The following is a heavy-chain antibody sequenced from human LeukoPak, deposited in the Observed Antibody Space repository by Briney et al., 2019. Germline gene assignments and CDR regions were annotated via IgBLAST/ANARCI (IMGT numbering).Heavy chain of an antibody. CDR3: ARDVGSLRTDYYYYMDV. D-gene: IGHD3-10*01. J-gene: IGHJ6*03. CDR1: GFTFSDYY. Sequence: PGGSLRLSCAASGFTFSDYYMSWIRQAPGKGLEWVSYISSSGSTIYYADSVKGRFTISRDNAKNSLYLQMNSLRAEDTAVYYRARDVGSLRTDYYYYMDVWGKGTTVTVSS. V-gene: IGHV3-11*04. CDR2: ISSSGSTI.